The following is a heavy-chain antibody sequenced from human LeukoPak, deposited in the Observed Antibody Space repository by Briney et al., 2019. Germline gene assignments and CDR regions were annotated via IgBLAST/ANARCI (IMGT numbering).Heavy chain of an antibody. Sequence: SVKVSCKAIGYTFTGYYMHWVRQAPGQGLEWMGRIIPILGIANYAQKFQGRVTITADKSTSTAYMELSSLRSEDTAVYYCARILMGSFDIWGQGTMVTVSS. D-gene: IGHD3-10*01. CDR3: ARILMGSFDI. J-gene: IGHJ3*02. CDR1: GYTFTGYY. CDR2: IIPILGIA. V-gene: IGHV1-69*02.